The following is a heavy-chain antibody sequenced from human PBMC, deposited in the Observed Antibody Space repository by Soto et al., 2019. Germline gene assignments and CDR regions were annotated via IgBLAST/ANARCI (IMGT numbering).Heavy chain of an antibody. V-gene: IGHV1-2*02. CDR2: INPNSGGT. J-gene: IGHJ6*02. CDR3: ARGVVVPAAWGGIDV. D-gene: IGHD2-2*01. Sequence: QVQLVQSGAEVKKPGASVKVYCKASGYTFTGYYMHWVRQAPGQGLEWMGWINPNSGGTNYAQKVQGRVTTTRDTSISTAYMELSRLRSDDTAVYYCARGVVVPAAWGGIDVWGQGTTVTVSS. CDR1: GYTFTGYY.